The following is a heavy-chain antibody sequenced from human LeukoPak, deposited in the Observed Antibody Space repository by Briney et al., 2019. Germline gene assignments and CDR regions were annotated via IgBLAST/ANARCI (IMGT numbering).Heavy chain of an antibody. CDR3: ILATIGRSLDY. Sequence: PGGSLRLSCAASGFTFSGYTMNWVRQAPGKGLEWVSVIFGGGPTHYADSVKGRFTISRDNSKNTLYLQMNSLRVEDTAVYYCILATIGRSLDYWGQGTLVTVSP. D-gene: IGHD5-12*01. J-gene: IGHJ4*02. CDR1: GFTFSGYT. V-gene: IGHV3-53*01. CDR2: IFGGGPT.